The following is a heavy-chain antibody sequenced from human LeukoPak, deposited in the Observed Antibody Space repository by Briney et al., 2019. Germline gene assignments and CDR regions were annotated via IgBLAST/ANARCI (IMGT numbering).Heavy chain of an antibody. J-gene: IGHJ4*02. CDR3: SSAPSDYYGSGSSDY. CDR2: ISSSGSTI. V-gene: IGHV3-48*03. CDR1: GFTFSSYE. D-gene: IGHD3-10*01. Sequence: GGSLRLSCAASGFTFSSYEMNWVRQAPGKGLERVSYISSSGSTIYYADSVKGRFTISSDNAKNSLYLQMNSLRAEDTAVYYCSSAPSDYYGSGSSDYWSQGTLVTVSS.